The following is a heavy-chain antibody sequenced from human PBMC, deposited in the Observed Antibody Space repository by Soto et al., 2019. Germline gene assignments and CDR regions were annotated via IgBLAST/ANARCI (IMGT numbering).Heavy chain of an antibody. CDR1: GYTFTSFG. D-gene: IGHD6-6*01. V-gene: IGHV1-18*04. CDR2: ISGYNGDT. Sequence: QLHLVQSGAEVKKPGASVKVSCTASGYTFTSFGVSWVRQVPGQGLEWMGWISGYNGDTDYAQKFQGRVTITTDRYTSKAYMDVRSLRSDDTAVYYCARDKPQQIVGYNYYYGMDVWGQGNTVTVSS. CDR3: ARDKPQQIVGYNYYYGMDV. J-gene: IGHJ6*02.